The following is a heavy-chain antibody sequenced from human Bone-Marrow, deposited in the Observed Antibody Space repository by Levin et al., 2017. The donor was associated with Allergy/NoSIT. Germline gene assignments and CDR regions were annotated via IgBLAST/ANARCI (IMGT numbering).Heavy chain of an antibody. CDR3: ARDSASWYGNWFDP. D-gene: IGHD6-13*01. CDR2: IHHSGST. Sequence: ESLKISCAVSGYSISSGYYWGWIRQPPGKGLEWIGSIHHSGSTYYNPSLKSRVTISVDTSKNQFSLKLSSVTAADTAVYYCARDSASWYGNWFDPWGQGTLVTVSS. CDR1: GYSISSGYY. V-gene: IGHV4-38-2*02. J-gene: IGHJ5*02.